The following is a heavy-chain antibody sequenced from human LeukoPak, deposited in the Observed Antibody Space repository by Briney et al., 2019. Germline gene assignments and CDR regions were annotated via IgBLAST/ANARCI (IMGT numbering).Heavy chain of an antibody. Sequence: GGSLRLSCAASGFTFSSYWMSWVRQAPGKGLEWVANIKQDGSEKYYVDSVKGRFTLSGDKAKNSLYLEMNRLRAEDTAVYYCARATYYYDSSDYYPLGYWGQGTLVTVSS. CDR3: ARATYYYDSSDYYPLGY. CDR1: GFTFSSYW. V-gene: IGHV3-7*01. CDR2: IKQDGSEK. J-gene: IGHJ4*02. D-gene: IGHD3-22*01.